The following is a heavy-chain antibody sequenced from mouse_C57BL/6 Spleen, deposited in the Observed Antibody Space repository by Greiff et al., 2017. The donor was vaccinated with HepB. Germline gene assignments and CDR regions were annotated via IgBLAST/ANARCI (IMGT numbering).Heavy chain of an antibody. CDR1: GFSLTSYG. CDR3: AKGYGNPTYYYAMDY. J-gene: IGHJ4*01. Sequence: QVQLKESGPGLVQPSQSLSITCTVSGFSLTSYGVHWVRQSPGKGLEWLGVIWRGGSTDYNAAFMSRLSITKDNSKSQVFFKMNSLQADDTAIYYCAKGYGNPTYYYAMDYWGQGTSVTVSS. V-gene: IGHV2-5*01. D-gene: IGHD2-1*01. CDR2: IWRGGST.